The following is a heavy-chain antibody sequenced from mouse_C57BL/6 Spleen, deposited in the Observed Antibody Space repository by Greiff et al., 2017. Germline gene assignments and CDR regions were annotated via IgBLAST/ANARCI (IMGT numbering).Heavy chain of an antibody. D-gene: IGHD1-1*01. CDR1: GFTFSSYA. J-gene: IGHJ1*03. CDR2: ISDGGSYT. Sequence: EVKLMESGGGLVKPGGSLKLSCAASGFTFSSYAMSWVRQTPEKRLEWVATISDGGSYTYYPDNVKGRFTLSRDNAKNNLYLQMSHLKSEDTALYYCARSATVVATSSYWYFDVWGTGTTLTVSS. CDR3: ARSATVVATSSYWYFDV. V-gene: IGHV5-4*03.